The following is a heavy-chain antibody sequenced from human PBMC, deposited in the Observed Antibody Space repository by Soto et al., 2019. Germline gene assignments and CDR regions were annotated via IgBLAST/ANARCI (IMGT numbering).Heavy chain of an antibody. Sequence: QVQLLESGGGVVQPGRSLRLSCVASGFTLTNNGMHWVRQAPGQGLEWVAVISSDGSSKYYGDSVRGRFTISRDNSKNTLLLEMNSLRSEDRAVYYCAKDRGLAESGRWSHYYYGMDVWGQVTKVTGSS. CDR1: GFTLTNNG. CDR3: AKDRGLAESGRWSHYYYGMDV. V-gene: IGHV3-30*18. D-gene: IGHD1-26*01. J-gene: IGHJ6*02. CDR2: ISSDGSSK.